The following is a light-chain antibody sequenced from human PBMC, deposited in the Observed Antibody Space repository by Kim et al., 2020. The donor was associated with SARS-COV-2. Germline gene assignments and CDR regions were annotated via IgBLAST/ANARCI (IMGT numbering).Light chain of an antibody. CDR2: AAS. V-gene: IGKV1-9*01. J-gene: IGKJ4*01. CDR3: QQLNTYPLT. CDR1: QGIASD. Sequence: IQLTQSPSSLSASVGDRVTITCRASQGIASDLAWYQQEPGKAPKIVIFAASTLESGVPSRFSGSGSGTDFTLTISSLQPEDFGTYYCQQLNTYPLTFGGGTKVDIK.